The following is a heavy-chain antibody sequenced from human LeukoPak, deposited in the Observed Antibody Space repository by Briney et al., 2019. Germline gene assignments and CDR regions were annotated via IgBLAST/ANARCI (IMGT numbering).Heavy chain of an antibody. D-gene: IGHD3-22*01. CDR2: ISGSGGST. CDR1: GFTFSSYA. J-gene: IGHJ4*02. Sequence: GGSLRPSCAASGFTFSSYAMSWVRQAPGKGLEWVSAISGSGGSTYYADSVKGRFTISRDNSKNTLYLQMNSLRAEDTAVYYCAKDRYYYDSSGYSAPRLTFDYWGQGTLVTVSS. V-gene: IGHV3-23*01. CDR3: AKDRYYYDSSGYSAPRLTFDY.